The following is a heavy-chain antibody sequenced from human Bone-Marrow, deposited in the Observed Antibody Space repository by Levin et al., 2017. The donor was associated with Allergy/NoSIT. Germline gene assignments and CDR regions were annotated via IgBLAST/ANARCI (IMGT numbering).Heavy chain of an antibody. CDR2: IYSGGST. CDR3: ASRVRYSSSWYRVHGMDV. CDR1: GFTVSSNY. D-gene: IGHD6-13*01. J-gene: IGHJ6*02. Sequence: TGESLKISCAASGFTVSSNYMSWVRQAPGKGLEWVSVIYSGGSTYYADSVKGRFTISRDNSKNTLYLQMNSLRAEDTAVYYCASRVRYSSSWYRVHGMDVWGQGTTVTVSS. V-gene: IGHV3-53*01.